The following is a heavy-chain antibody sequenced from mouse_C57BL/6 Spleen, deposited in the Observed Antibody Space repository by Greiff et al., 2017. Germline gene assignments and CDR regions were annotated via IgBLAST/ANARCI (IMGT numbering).Heavy chain of an antibody. CDR2: IYPGDGDT. CDR1: GYAFSSYW. D-gene: IGHD3-2*02. CDR3: ATGGSSGYYFDY. J-gene: IGHJ2*01. V-gene: IGHV1-80*01. Sequence: VKLMESGAELVKPGASVKISCKASGYAFSSYWMNWVKQRPGKGLEWIGQIYPGDGDTNYNGKFKGKATLTEDKSSSTAYMQLSSLTSEDSAVYFCATGGSSGYYFDYWGQGTTLTVSS.